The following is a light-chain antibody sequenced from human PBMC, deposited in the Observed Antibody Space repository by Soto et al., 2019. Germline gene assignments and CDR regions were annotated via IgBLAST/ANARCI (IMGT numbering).Light chain of an antibody. V-gene: IGKV3-11*01. CDR2: DAS. CDR1: QSIGSA. Sequence: EIVLTQSPATLSVSPGDRATLSCRASQSIGSAVAWYHQRSGQAPRLLIFDASIRVPTTPARFSGSGSGTDFTLTISSLEPEDFAVYYCQQRSNWPPFTFGPGTKVDIK. J-gene: IGKJ3*01. CDR3: QQRSNWPPFT.